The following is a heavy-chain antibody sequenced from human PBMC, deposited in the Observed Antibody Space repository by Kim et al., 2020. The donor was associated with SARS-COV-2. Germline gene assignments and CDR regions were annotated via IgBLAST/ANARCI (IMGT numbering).Heavy chain of an antibody. CDR2: IYYTGNT. CDR1: GVSISGTYY. V-gene: IGHV4-31*03. D-gene: IGHD3-16*01. Sequence: SETLSLTCTVSGVSISGTYYWNWIRQHPGKGLEWIGYIYYTGNTLYNPSLKSRVTISIDTSKNQFSLTLNSVTAADTAVYFGATVRAGSIVTFRGVTPDAFDVWGQGTMVAVS. CDR3: ATVRAGSIVTFRGVTPDAFDV. J-gene: IGHJ3*01.